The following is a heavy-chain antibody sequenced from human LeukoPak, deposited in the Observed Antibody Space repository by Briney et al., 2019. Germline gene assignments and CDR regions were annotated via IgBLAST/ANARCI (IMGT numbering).Heavy chain of an antibody. J-gene: IGHJ4*02. V-gene: IGHV3-7*01. CDR3: ARGPSTVTPIDFDY. Sequence: PGGSLRLSCAASGFTFSSYWMSWVRQAPGKGLEWVANIKQDGSEKYYVDSVKGRFTISRDSSKNTLYLQVNSLRSDDTAVYFCARGPSTVTPIDFDYWGPGTLVTVSS. D-gene: IGHD4-17*01. CDR2: IKQDGSEK. CDR1: GFTFSSYW.